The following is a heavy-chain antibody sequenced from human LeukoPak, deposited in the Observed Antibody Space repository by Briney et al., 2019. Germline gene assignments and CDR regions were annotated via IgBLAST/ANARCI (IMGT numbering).Heavy chain of an antibody. CDR3: ARQRSSGWFWGDAFDI. D-gene: IGHD6-19*01. Sequence: SETLSLTCTVSGGSISSGSYYWSWIRQPAGKGLEWIGRIYTSGSTNYNPSLKSRVTISVDTSKNQFSLKLSSVTAADTAVYYCARQRSSGWFWGDAFDIWGQGTMVTVSS. CDR2: IYTSGST. CDR1: GGSISSGSYY. V-gene: IGHV4-61*02. J-gene: IGHJ3*02.